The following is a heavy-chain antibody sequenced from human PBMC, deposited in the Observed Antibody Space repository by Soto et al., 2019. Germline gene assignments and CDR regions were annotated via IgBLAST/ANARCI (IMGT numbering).Heavy chain of an antibody. CDR1: GGSISSSSYY. J-gene: IGHJ5*02. CDR2: IYYSGST. V-gene: IGHV4-39*01. Sequence: RSLSCTVSGGSISSSSYYWGWIRQPPGKGLEWIESIYYSGSTYYNPSLKSRVTISVDTSKNQFSLKLSSVTAADTAVYYCARLGSSWYTRWFDPWGQGTLVTVSS. CDR3: ARLGSSWYTRWFDP. D-gene: IGHD6-13*01.